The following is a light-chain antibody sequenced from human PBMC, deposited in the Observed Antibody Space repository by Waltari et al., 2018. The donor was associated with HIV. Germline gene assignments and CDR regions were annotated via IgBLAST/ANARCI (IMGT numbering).Light chain of an antibody. CDR3: QQYYSWPLT. J-gene: IGKJ1*01. CDR1: ESFSTN. CDR2: DAS. V-gene: IGKV3-15*01. Sequence: ETVMTQSPATLSVFPGENATLSCRASESFSTNLAWYQQKPGQAPRLLIYDASARATGVPARFSGSGSGTEFTLTISSLQSEDFAVYHCQQYYSWPLTFGQGTRVDI.